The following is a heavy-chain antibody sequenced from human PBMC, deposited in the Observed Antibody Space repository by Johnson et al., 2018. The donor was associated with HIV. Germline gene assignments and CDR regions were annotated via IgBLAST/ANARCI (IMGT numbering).Heavy chain of an antibody. D-gene: IGHD3-9*01. CDR1: GLTFSSYA. V-gene: IGHV3-30-3*01. J-gene: IGHJ3*02. CDR2: ISYDGSNK. CDR3: ASVYYNILTGYYYDALDM. Sequence: QVQLVESGGGVVQPGRSLRLSCAASGLTFSSYAMHWVRQAPGKGLEWVAHISYDGSNKYYEDSVKGRCTISRDNSKNTLYLQMNSMRAEDTAVYYCASVYYNILTGYYYDALDMWGQGTMVTVSS.